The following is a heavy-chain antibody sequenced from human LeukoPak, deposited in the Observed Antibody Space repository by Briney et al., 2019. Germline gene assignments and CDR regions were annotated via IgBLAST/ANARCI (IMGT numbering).Heavy chain of an antibody. D-gene: IGHD4/OR15-4a*01. CDR1: GGSFSGYY. CDR2: INHSGST. CDR3: ARDGAIRRHYYFDY. Sequence: SETLSLTRAVYGGSFSGYYWSWIRQPPGKGLEWIGEINHSGSTNYNPSLKSRVTISVDTSKNQFSLKLSSVTAADTAVYYCARDGAIRRHYYFDYWGQGTLVTVSS. V-gene: IGHV4-34*01. J-gene: IGHJ4*02.